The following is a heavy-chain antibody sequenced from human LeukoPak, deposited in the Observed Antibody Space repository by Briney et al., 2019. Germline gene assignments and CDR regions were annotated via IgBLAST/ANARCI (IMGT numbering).Heavy chain of an antibody. Sequence: PSETLSLTCTVSGGSISSYYWNWIRQPPGKGLEWIAYIYYTGSTNYNPSLKSRVTISVDTSKNQFSLKLSSVTAADTAVYFCARSYSSTGYYYYGMDVWGQGTTVTVSS. CDR2: IYYTGST. CDR3: ARSYSSTGYYYYGMDV. CDR1: GGSISSYY. V-gene: IGHV4-59*01. D-gene: IGHD6-13*01. J-gene: IGHJ6*02.